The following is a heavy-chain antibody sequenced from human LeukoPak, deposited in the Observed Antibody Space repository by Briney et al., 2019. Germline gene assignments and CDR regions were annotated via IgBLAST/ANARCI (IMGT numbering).Heavy chain of an antibody. CDR1: GFTFSSYW. D-gene: IGHD3-10*01. V-gene: IGHV3-74*01. CDR2: INSDGSST. CDR3: ARDRVVRGVIYYYYYMDV. Sequence: GGSLRLSCAASGFTFSSYWMHWVRQAPGKGLVWVSRINSDGSSTSYADSVKGRFTISRDNAKNTLYLQMNSLRAEDTAVYYCARDRVVRGVIYYYYYMDVWGKGTTVTVSS. J-gene: IGHJ6*03.